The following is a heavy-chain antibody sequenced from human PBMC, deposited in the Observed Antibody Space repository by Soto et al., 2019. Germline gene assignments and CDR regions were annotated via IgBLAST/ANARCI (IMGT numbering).Heavy chain of an antibody. J-gene: IGHJ4*02. CDR2: IDSGDGTT. Sequence: GGSLRLSCTGSGFDFGDYYMSWIRQAPGKGLEWVSYIDSGDGTTYYTDSVKGRFTISRDNAKKTVYLQMSSLRVEDTALYYCVRPYYSSSWFPFDRWGKGTLVTVSS. CDR1: GFDFGDYY. D-gene: IGHD6-13*01. CDR3: VRPYYSSSWFPFDR. V-gene: IGHV3-11*01.